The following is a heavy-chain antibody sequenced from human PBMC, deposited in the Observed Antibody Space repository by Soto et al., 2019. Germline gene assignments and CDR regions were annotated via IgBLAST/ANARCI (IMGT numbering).Heavy chain of an antibody. CDR3: VRDWSTFWGMDV. J-gene: IGHJ6*02. V-gene: IGHV3-7*01. CDR1: GFTFSTYW. Sequence: GGSLRLSCAASGFTFSTYWMNWVRQTPGKGLEWVANIKQDGSEKYYVDSVKGRFAISRDNAKDSLFLQMNNLRAEDTAVYYCVRDWSTFWGMDVWGQGTTVTVSS. CDR2: IKQDGSEK.